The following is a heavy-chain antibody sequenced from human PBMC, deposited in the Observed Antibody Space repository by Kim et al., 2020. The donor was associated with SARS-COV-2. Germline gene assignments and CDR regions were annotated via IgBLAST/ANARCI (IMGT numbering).Heavy chain of an antibody. D-gene: IGHD2-15*01. CDR3: AALGYCSVGSCPRIDP. Sequence: SETLSLTCTVSGGSISSYYWSWIRQPPGKGLEWIAYIYYSGSINYNLSLKSRVTISVDTSKNQFSLKLSSVTAADTAVYYCAALGYCSVGSCPRIDPWGQGTLVTVSS. CDR2: IYYSGSI. V-gene: IGHV4-59*01. J-gene: IGHJ5*02. CDR1: GGSISSYY.